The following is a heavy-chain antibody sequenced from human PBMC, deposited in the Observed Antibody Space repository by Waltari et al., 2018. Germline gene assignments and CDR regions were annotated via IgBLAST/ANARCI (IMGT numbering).Heavy chain of an antibody. CDR1: GGSFRHYA. J-gene: IGHJ3*02. V-gene: IGHV1-69*01. CDR3: ARGSYSSSWFNLKAFHI. Sequence: QVQLLQSGAEVKKPGSSVTVSCKASGGSFRHYAISWVRQAPGQGREWMGGIIPLFGKTNYAQKFQGRLTITADESTTIAYMDLSSVRFEDTAVYDCARGSYSSSWFNLKAFHIWGQGTMVTVSS. D-gene: IGHD6-13*01. CDR2: IIPLFGKT.